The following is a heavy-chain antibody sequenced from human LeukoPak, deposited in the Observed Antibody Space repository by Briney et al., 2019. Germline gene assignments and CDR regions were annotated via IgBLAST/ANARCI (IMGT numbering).Heavy chain of an antibody. CDR2: IDPSDSYT. V-gene: IGHV5-10-1*01. CDR3: ARLRGYDTYYYYYYGMDV. Sequence: GESLKISCKGSGYSFTSYWISWMRQMPGKGLEWMGRIDPSDSYTNYSPSFQGHVTISADKSISTAYLQWSSLKASDTAMYYCARLRGYDTYYYYYYGMDVWGQGTTVTVSS. J-gene: IGHJ6*02. CDR1: GYSFTSYW. D-gene: IGHD5-18*01.